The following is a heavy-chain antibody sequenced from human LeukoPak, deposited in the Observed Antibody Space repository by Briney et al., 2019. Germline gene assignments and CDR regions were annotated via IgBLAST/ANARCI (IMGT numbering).Heavy chain of an antibody. CDR1: GVSISSSRYY. CDR3: ARHSLRYFDWLGAFDI. V-gene: IGHV4-39*01. J-gene: IGHJ3*02. CDR2: IYYSGST. Sequence: SETLTLTCTASGVSISSSRYYWGWIRQPPGKEQDWIGSIYYSGSTYYTPTLKSRVSISIYKSKHQFSLNRRTLTAADTAVYYCARHSLRYFDWLGAFDIWGQGTMVTVSS. D-gene: IGHD3-9*01.